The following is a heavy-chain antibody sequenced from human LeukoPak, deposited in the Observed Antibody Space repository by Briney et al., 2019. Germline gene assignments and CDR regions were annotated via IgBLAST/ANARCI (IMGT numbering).Heavy chain of an antibody. CDR2: TYYSSRYYT. CDR3: ARDGPGDQGLDC. Sequence: SQTLTLTCAISGDSVSNNGAAWNWIRQSPSRGLEWLGRTYYSSRYYTDYAESVKSRIRINSDTSKNQYTIQLKSVNTEDTAVYYCARDGPGDQGLDCWGQGTLVTVSS. CDR1: GDSVSNNGAA. J-gene: IGHJ4*02. V-gene: IGHV6-1*01. D-gene: IGHD3-10*01.